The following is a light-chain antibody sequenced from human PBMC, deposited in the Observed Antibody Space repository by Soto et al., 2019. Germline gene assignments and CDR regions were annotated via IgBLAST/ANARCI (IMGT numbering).Light chain of an antibody. V-gene: IGLV1-44*01. CDR3: ASWDDNVNGVV. CDR1: SSNIGINA. J-gene: IGLJ2*01. CDR2: GND. Sequence: QSALTQPPSASGTPGQRVTISCSGSSSNIGINAVNWYQQVPGTAPKLLIYGNDQRPSGVADRFSGSKSGNSASLAISGLQSDDETDYYCASWDDNVNGVVFGGGTKLTAL.